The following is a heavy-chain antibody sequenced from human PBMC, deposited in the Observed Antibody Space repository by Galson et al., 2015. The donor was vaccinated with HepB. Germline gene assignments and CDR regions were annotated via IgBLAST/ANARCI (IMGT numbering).Heavy chain of an antibody. Sequence: TLSLTCTVSSGSVSSGSHYWSWIRQPPGKGLEWIGYIYYSGNTNYNPSLKSRITMLVDTSKNQFSLRLGSVTAADTAVYYCATSRSWPPSDWYFDLWGRGTLVTVSS. D-gene: IGHD2/OR15-2a*01. V-gene: IGHV4-61*01. J-gene: IGHJ2*01. CDR1: SGSVSSGSHY. CDR3: ATSRSWPPSDWYFDL. CDR2: IYYSGNT.